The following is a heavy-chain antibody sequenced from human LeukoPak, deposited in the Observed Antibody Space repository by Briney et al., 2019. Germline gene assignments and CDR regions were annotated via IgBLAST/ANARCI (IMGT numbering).Heavy chain of an antibody. CDR3: AKDLSSGWYGDAFDI. D-gene: IGHD6-19*01. V-gene: IGHV3-9*01. CDR1: GFTFDDYA. J-gene: IGHJ3*02. Sequence: SLSLSCAASGFTFDDYAMHWVRQAPGMGLEWVLGISWNSGSIGYAGSVKGRFTISRDNAKNSLYLQMNSLRAEDTSLYYCAKDLSSGWYGDAFDIWGQGTMVTVSS. CDR2: ISWNSGSI.